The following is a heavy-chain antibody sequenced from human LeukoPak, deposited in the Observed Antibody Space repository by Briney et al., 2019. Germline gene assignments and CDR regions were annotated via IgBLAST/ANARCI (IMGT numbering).Heavy chain of an antibody. Sequence: PGGSLRLSCAASGFTFSTFAMSWVRQAPGKGLEWVSAISGSAGTTYYADSVKGRFTISRDNSKNTLHLQMNCLRAEDTAVYYCAKVQLTSVVITTPFDYWGQGTLVTVSS. D-gene: IGHD3-22*01. V-gene: IGHV3-23*01. CDR2: ISGSAGTT. CDR1: GFTFSTFA. CDR3: AKVQLTSVVITTPFDY. J-gene: IGHJ4*02.